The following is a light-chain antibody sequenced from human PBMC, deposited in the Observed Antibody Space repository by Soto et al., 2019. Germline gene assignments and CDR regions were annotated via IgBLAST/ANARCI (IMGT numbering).Light chain of an antibody. Sequence: QSALTQPRSVSGSPGQSVTISCTGTSSDVGGYDYVSWFQHHPGKVPKLMIYDVTKRPSGVPDRFSASKSGNTASLTISGLQAGDEGDYYRCSYGGYVWVFGGGTKLTVL. CDR2: DVT. CDR1: SSDVGGYDY. J-gene: IGLJ3*02. CDR3: CSYGGYVWV. V-gene: IGLV2-11*01.